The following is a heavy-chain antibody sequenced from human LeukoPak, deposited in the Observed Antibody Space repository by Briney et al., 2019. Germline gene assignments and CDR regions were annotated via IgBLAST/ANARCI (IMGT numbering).Heavy chain of an antibody. J-gene: IGHJ3*02. Sequence: PGGSLRLSRAASGFTFSSYAMHWVRQAPGKGLEWVAVISYDGSNKYYADSVKGRFTISRDNSKNMLYLQMNSLRAEDTAIYYCAKRRYSSGWSTDAFDIWGQGTMVTVSS. CDR2: ISYDGSNK. D-gene: IGHD6-19*01. CDR3: AKRRYSSGWSTDAFDI. CDR1: GFTFSSYA. V-gene: IGHV3-30*04.